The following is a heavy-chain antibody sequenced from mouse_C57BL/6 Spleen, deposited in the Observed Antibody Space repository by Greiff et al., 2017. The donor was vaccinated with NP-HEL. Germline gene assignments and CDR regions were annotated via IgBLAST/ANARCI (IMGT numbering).Heavy chain of an antibody. V-gene: IGHV3-8*01. CDR2: ISYSGST. D-gene: IGHD4-1*02. CDR1: GYSITSDY. J-gene: IGHJ2*01. Sequence: EVKVVESGPGLAKPSQTLSLTCSVTGYSITSDYWNWIRKFPGNKLEYMGYISYSGSTYYNPSLKSRISITRDTSKNQYYLQLNSVTTEDTATYYCARGLNWDGDYFDYWGQGTTLTVSS. CDR3: ARGLNWDGDYFDY.